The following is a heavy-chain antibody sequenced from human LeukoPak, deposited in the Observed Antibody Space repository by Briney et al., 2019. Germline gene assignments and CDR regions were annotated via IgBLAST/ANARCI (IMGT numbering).Heavy chain of an antibody. V-gene: IGHV4-59*01. CDR2: IYYSGST. J-gene: IGHJ3*02. CDR1: GGSISSYY. D-gene: IGHD2-21*02. Sequence: SETLSLTCTVSGGSISSYYWSWIRQPPGKGLEWIGYIYYSGSTNYNPSLKSRVTISVDTSKNQFSLKLSSVTAADTAVYYCARGCGGDXXXAFDIWGQGTMVTVSS. CDR3: ARGCGGDXXXAFDI.